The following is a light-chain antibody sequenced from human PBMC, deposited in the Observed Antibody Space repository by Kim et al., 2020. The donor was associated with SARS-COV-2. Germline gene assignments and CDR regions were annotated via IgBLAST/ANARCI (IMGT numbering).Light chain of an antibody. V-gene: IGKV3-11*01. Sequence: EIVLTQSPATLSLSPGQRATLSCRASQNINNYLAWYQQKPGQAPRLLIYDASNRATGIPARFSGSGSGTDFTLTISSLEAEDFAVYYCQQPGTFGQGTRLEIK. J-gene: IGKJ5*01. CDR1: QNINNY. CDR2: DAS. CDR3: QQPGT.